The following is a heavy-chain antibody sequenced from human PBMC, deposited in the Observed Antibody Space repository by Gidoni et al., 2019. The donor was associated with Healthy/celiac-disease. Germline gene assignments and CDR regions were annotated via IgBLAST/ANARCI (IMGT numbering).Heavy chain of an antibody. V-gene: IGHV4-61*02. D-gene: IGHD3-3*01. CDR1: GGSISSGSYY. Sequence: QVQLQESGPGLVKPSQTLSLTCTVSGGSISSGSYYWSWIRQPAGKGLEWIGRIYTSGSTNYNPSLKSRVTISVDTSKNQFSLKLSSVTAADTAVYYCARDQRPGVDPDAFDIWGQGTMVTVSS. CDR2: IYTSGST. CDR3: ARDQRPGVDPDAFDI. J-gene: IGHJ3*02.